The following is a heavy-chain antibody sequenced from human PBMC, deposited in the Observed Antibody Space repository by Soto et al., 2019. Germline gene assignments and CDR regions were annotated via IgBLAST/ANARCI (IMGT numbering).Heavy chain of an antibody. V-gene: IGHV1-69*01. J-gene: IGHJ2*01. Sequence: QVQLVQSGAEVKKPGSSVKVSCKASGGTFSSYAISWVRQAPGQGLEWMGEIIPIFGTANYAQKFQGRVTITADESTSTAYMELSSLRSEDTAVYYCARGTGYYYDSSGYYYHWYFDLWGRGTLVTVSS. CDR2: IIPIFGTA. CDR1: GGTFSSYA. CDR3: ARGTGYYYDSSGYYYHWYFDL. D-gene: IGHD3-22*01.